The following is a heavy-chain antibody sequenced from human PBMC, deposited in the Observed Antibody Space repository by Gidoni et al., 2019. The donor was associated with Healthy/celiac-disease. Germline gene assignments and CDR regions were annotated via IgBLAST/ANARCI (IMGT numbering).Heavy chain of an antibody. J-gene: IGHJ4*02. D-gene: IGHD2-8*01. Sequence: QVKLQASRPGLVKPSQTLSFTCTVTGGSITSGDYYWRWIRQPPGKGLEWIGYIYYSGSTYYNPSRKSRVTISVDTSKNQFSLKLSSVTAAETAVYYCARTSVLMVYAIDYWGQGTLVTVSS. CDR1: GGSITSGDYY. CDR2: IYYSGST. CDR3: ARTSVLMVYAIDY. V-gene: IGHV4-30-4*01.